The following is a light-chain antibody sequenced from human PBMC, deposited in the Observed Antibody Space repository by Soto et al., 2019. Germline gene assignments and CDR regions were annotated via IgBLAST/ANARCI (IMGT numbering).Light chain of an antibody. Sequence: QSVLTQPPSVSGAPGQSVTISCTGSSSNIGAGYDVHWYQQLPGTAPKLLIYGNSNRPSGVPDRFSGSKSGTSASLAITGIQAEDEGDYYCQSYDSSLSGEGVFARGTKVTV. J-gene: IGLJ1*01. V-gene: IGLV1-40*01. CDR3: QSYDSSLSGEGV. CDR2: GNS. CDR1: SSNIGAGYD.